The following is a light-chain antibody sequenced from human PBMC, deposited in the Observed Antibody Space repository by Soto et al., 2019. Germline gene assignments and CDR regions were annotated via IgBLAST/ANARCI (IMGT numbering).Light chain of an antibody. CDR2: GAS. J-gene: IGKJ1*01. CDR3: QQYGSSSSWT. CDR1: QSVSRSD. V-gene: IGKV3-20*01. Sequence: EIGSTQSPGTLSLSPGERATLSCRASQSVSRSDLAWYQQKPGQAPRLLIYGASSRATGIPDRFSGSGSGTDFTLTINRLEPEDFAVYYCQQYGSSSSWTFGQGTKVDIK.